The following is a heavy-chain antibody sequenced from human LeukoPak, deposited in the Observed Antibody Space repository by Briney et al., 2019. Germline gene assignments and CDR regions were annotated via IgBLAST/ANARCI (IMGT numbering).Heavy chain of an antibody. V-gene: IGHV4-61*02. CDR3: ARGGYYGSGNDFRFDP. CDR1: GGSISSGSYY. Sequence: SQTLSLTCTVSGGSISSGSYYWSWIRQPAGKGLEWIGRIYTSGSTNYNPSLKSRVTISVDTSKNQFSLKLSSVTAADTAVYYCARGGYYGSGNDFRFDPWGQGTLVTVSS. J-gene: IGHJ5*02. D-gene: IGHD3-10*01. CDR2: IYTSGST.